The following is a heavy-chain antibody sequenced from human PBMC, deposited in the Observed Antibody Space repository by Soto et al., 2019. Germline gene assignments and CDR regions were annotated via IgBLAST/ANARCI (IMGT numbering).Heavy chain of an antibody. V-gene: IGHV4-31*03. CDR2: IYYSGST. CDR3: ARRGRGSSWPSGAGRQFDY. J-gene: IGHJ4*02. Sequence: QVQLQESGPGLVKPSQTLSLTCTVSGGSISSGGYYWSWIRQHPGKGLEWIGYIYYSGSTYYNPSLKSRVTISVDTSKNQFSLKLSSVTAADTAVYYCARRGRGSSWPSGAGRQFDYWGQGTLVTVSS. CDR1: GGSISSGGYY. D-gene: IGHD6-13*01.